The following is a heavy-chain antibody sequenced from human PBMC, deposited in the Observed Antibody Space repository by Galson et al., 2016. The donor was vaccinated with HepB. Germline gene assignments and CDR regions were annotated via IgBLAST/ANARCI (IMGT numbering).Heavy chain of an antibody. V-gene: IGHV3-9*01. J-gene: IGHJ6*02. CDR3: AKDLTSGYSNGFGMNV. D-gene: IGHD5-18*01. CDR1: GFNFDDYA. Sequence: SLRLSCAASGFNFDDYAMHWVRQAPGKGLEWVSTITWKSGSIGYADSVKGRFTISRDNAKNSLYLQINSLRAEDTALYYCAKDLTSGYSNGFGMNVWGQGTTGTVSS. CDR2: ITWKSGSI.